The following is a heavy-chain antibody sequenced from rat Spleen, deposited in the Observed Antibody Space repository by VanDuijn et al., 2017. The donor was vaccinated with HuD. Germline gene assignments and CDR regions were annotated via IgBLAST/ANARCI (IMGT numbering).Heavy chain of an antibody. Sequence: EVQLVESDGGLVQPGRSLKLSCAASGFTFSDYYMAWVRQAPTKGLEWVATINYDGSSTYYGDSVKGRFTISRDNAKSTLYLQMNSLRSEDTATNYCVRLSGLDYLMDAWGQGTSVTVSS. V-gene: IGHV5-22*01. CDR2: INYDGSST. D-gene: IGHD1-4*01. CDR3: VRLSGLDYLMDA. CDR1: GFTFSDYY. J-gene: IGHJ4*01.